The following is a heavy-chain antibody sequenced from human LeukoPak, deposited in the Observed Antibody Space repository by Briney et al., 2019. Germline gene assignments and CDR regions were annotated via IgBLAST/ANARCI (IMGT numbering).Heavy chain of an antibody. V-gene: IGHV4-38-2*02. Sequence: SSETLSLTCTVSGYSISSGYYWAWIRQPPGKGLEWIGSIYYSGSTYYNPSLKSRVTISVDTSKNQFSLKLSSVTAADTAVYYCARDRYYYDSSDYWGQGTLVTVSS. J-gene: IGHJ4*02. CDR2: IYYSGST. CDR3: ARDRYYYDSSDY. CDR1: GYSISSGYY. D-gene: IGHD3-22*01.